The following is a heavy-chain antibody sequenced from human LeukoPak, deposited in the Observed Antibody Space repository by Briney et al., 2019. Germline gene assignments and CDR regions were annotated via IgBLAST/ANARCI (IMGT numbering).Heavy chain of an antibody. V-gene: IGHV4-34*01. D-gene: IGHD6-19*01. CDR3: ARGGIAVA. Sequence: SETLSLTCAVYGGSFSGYYWSWIRQPPGKGLEWIGEINHSGSTNYNPPLKSRVTISVDTSKNQFSLKLSSVTAADTAVYYCARGGIAVAWGQGTLVTVSS. CDR2: INHSGST. J-gene: IGHJ5*02. CDR1: GGSFSGYY.